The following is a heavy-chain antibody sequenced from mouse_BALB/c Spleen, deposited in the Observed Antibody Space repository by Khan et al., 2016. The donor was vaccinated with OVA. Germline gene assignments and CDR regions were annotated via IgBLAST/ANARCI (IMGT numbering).Heavy chain of an antibody. D-gene: IGHD2-5*01. Sequence: EVELVESGGDLVKPGGSLKLSCAASGFTFSSFGMPWIRQTPDKRLEWVATISSGGSYTYYPDSVKGRFTISRDNAKNTLYLQMSSLKSEDTAMYYCARQYSNSFFEYWGQGTTLTVSS. J-gene: IGHJ2*01. CDR2: ISSGGSYT. V-gene: IGHV5-6*01. CDR1: GFTFSSFG. CDR3: ARQYSNSFFEY.